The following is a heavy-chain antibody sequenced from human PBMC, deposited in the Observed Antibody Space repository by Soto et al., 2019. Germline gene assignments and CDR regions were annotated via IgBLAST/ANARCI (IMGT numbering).Heavy chain of an antibody. D-gene: IGHD6-19*01. CDR2: IYYSGST. CDR1: GGSISSGGYY. V-gene: IGHV4-31*03. Sequence: PSETLSLTCTVSGGSISSGGYYWSWIRQHPGKGLEWIGYIYYSGSTYYNPSLKSRVTISVDTSKNQFSLKLSSVTAADTAVYYCATQRGGYSSFDGWFDPWGQGTLVTVSS. J-gene: IGHJ5*02. CDR3: ATQRGGYSSFDGWFDP.